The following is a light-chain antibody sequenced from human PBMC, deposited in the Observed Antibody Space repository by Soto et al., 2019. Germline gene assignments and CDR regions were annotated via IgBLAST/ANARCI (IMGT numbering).Light chain of an antibody. CDR3: QQYGSSPEA. J-gene: IGKJ1*01. CDR2: GAS. V-gene: IGKV3-20*01. Sequence: EIELTQSPGTLSLSPGERATLSCRASQSVSSIYLAWYQQKPGQAPRLLIYGASSRATGIPDRFSGSGSGTDFTLTISRLEPEDFAVYYCQQYGSSPEAFGQGTKVEIK. CDR1: QSVSSIY.